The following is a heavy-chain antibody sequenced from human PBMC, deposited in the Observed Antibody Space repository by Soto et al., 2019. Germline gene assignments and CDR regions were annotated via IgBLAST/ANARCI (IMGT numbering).Heavy chain of an antibody. V-gene: IGHV4-31*03. D-gene: IGHD3-9*01. CDR3: ARSPQAGRYFDWLLGLFFDY. Sequence: SETLSLTCTVSGGSISSGGYYWSWIRQHPGKGLEWIGYIYYSGSTYYNPSLKSRVTISVDTSKNQFSLKLSSVTAADTAVYYCARSPQAGRYFDWLLGLFFDYWGQRTLVTVSS. CDR2: IYYSGST. J-gene: IGHJ4*02. CDR1: GGSISSGGYY.